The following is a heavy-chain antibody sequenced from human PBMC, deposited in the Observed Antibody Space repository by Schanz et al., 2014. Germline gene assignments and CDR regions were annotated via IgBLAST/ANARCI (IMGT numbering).Heavy chain of an antibody. Sequence: EVQLVESGGGLVQPGGSLRLSCAASGFTFSSYSMNWVRQAPGKGLEWVSYISSASSTINYADSVKGRFTISRDNAKNSLLLRMISLRAEDTAVYYCAKDAANTAMITDYFDSWGQGTLVTVSS. CDR3: AKDAANTAMITDYFDS. V-gene: IGHV3-48*01. CDR2: ISSASSTI. J-gene: IGHJ4*02. CDR1: GFTFSSYS. D-gene: IGHD5-18*01.